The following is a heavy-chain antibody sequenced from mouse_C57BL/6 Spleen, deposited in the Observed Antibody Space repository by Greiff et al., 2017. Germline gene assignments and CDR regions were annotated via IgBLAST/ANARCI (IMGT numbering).Heavy chain of an antibody. D-gene: IGHD1-1*01. V-gene: IGHV1-54*01. J-gene: IGHJ4*01. CDR1: GYAFTTYL. CDR2: INPGSGGT. CDR3: ARGGYYGRSPRYYAMDY. Sequence: VTLMEPGAELVRPGPSVKVSCKASGYAFTTYLIEWVKQRPGQGLEWIGVINPGSGGTNYNEKFKGKATLTADKSSSTAYMQLSSLTSEDTAVYFCARGGYYGRSPRYYAMDYWGQGTSVTVAS.